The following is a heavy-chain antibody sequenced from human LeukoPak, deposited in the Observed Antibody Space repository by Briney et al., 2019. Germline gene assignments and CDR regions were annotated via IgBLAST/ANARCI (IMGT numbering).Heavy chain of an antibody. J-gene: IGHJ4*02. V-gene: IGHV1-2*06. D-gene: IGHD5-18*01. CDR1: GYTFTGYY. Sequence: ASVKVSCKASGYTFTGYYMHWVRQAPGQGLEWMGRINPNSGGTNYAQKFQGRVTMTRDTSISTAYMELSRLRSDDTAVYYCARGGTRGYSPSDYWGQGTLVTVSS. CDR3: ARGGTRGYSPSDY. CDR2: INPNSGGT.